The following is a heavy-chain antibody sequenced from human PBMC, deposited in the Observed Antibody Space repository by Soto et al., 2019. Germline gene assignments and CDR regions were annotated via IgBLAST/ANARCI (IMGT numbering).Heavy chain of an antibody. V-gene: IGHV3-53*02. D-gene: IGHD7-27*01. J-gene: IGHJ3*02. CDR1: GFTVSSNY. Sequence: EVQLVETGGGLIQPGGSLRLSCAASGFTVSSNYMSWVRQAPGKGLEWVSVIYSGGSTYYADSVKGRFTISRDNSKNTLYLQMNSLRAEDTAVYYCASVISRTGDRANAFDIWGQGTTVTVSS. CDR3: ASVISRTGDRANAFDI. CDR2: IYSGGST.